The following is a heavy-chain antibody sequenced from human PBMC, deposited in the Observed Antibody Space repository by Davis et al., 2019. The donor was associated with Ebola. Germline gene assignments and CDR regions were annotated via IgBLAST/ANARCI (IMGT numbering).Heavy chain of an antibody. V-gene: IGHV3-23*01. D-gene: IGHD6-19*01. CDR2: LGTSADT. CDR1: GFVFRNYV. J-gene: IGHJ3*01. Sequence: GESLKISCAASGFVFRNYVMSWVRQAPGKGLEWVSTLGTSADTYYADSVKGRFTISRDNSKNTLYLQMNGLRVDDTAIYYCAKDTSNVWFDVWGPGTMVTVSS. CDR3: AKDTSNVWFDV.